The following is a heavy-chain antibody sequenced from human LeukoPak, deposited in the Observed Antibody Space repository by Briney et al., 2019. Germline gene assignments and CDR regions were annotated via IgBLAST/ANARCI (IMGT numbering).Heavy chain of an antibody. CDR1: GYTLTSYY. CDR2: INPSAGST. CDR3: ARASSSRGSYSRRGEDYFDY. D-gene: IGHD1-26*01. J-gene: IGHJ4*02. V-gene: IGHV1-46*01. Sequence: ASVKVSCKASGYTLTSYYMHWVRQAPGQGLEWMGIINPSAGSTSYAQRFQGRVTMIRDTSSSTVYMELSSLRFEDTAIYYCARASSSRGSYSRRGEDYFDYWGQGTLVTVSS.